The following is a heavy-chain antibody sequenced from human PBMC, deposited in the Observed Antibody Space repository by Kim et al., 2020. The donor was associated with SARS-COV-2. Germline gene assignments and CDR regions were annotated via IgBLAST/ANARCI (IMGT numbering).Heavy chain of an antibody. V-gene: IGHV4-34*01. CDR1: GGSFSGYY. J-gene: IGHJ4*02. Sequence: SETLSLTCAVYGGSFSGYYWSWIRQPPGKGLEWIGEINHSGSTNYNPSLKSRVTISVDTSKNQFSLKLSSVTAADTAVYYCARGPLNYYGSGSVWFDYWGQGTLVTVSS. CDR2: INHSGST. D-gene: IGHD3-10*01. CDR3: ARGPLNYYGSGSVWFDY.